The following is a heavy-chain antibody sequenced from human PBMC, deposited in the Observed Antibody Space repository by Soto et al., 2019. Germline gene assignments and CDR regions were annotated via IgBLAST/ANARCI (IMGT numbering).Heavy chain of an antibody. CDR1: GFTFSSYA. CDR2: ISGSGGST. J-gene: IGHJ6*03. V-gene: IGHV3-23*01. D-gene: IGHD6-13*01. CDR3: AKAPGIAAAGTSYNQLYYYYYMDV. Sequence: EVQLLESGGGLVQPGGSLRLSCAASGFTFSSYAMSWVRQAPGKGLEWVSAISGSGGSTYYADSVKGRFTISRDNYKNTLYLQMNSLSAEDTAVYYCAKAPGIAAAGTSYNQLYYYYYMDVRGKGTTVTVSS.